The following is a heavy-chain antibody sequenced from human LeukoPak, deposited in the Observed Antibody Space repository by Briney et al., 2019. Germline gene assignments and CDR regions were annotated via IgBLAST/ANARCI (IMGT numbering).Heavy chain of an antibody. D-gene: IGHD6-13*01. CDR3: AKQSAGSSTWYSLHFDY. J-gene: IGHJ4*02. CDR1: GFTLSSFA. CDR2: ISGSGGST. V-gene: IGHV3-23*01. Sequence: GGSLRLSCAASGFTLSSFAMTWARQAPGKGLEWVSVISGSGGSTYYTDSVKGRFTISRDNSKNTLYLQMNSLRAEDTAVYFCAKQSAGSSTWYSLHFDYWGEGALVTVSS.